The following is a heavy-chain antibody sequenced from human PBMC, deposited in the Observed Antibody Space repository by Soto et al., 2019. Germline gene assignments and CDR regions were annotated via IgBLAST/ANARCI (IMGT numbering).Heavy chain of an antibody. D-gene: IGHD6-13*01. CDR3: AKDMLEQQLVSSCAFDI. Sequence: GGSLRLSCAASGFTFSSYAMSWVRQAPGKGLEWVSAISGSGGSTYYADSVKGRFTISRDNSKNTLYLQMNSLRAEDTAVYYCAKDMLEQQLVSSCAFDIWGQGTMVTVS. J-gene: IGHJ3*02. CDR2: ISGSGGST. V-gene: IGHV3-23*01. CDR1: GFTFSSYA.